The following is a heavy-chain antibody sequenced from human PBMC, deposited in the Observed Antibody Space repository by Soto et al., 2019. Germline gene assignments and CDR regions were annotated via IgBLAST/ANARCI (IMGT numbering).Heavy chain of an antibody. J-gene: IGHJ5*01. CDR1: GFTFSAYG. CDR3: AISIVPKVTRLIDP. Sequence: GGSLRLSCAASGFTFSAYGLHWVRQAPGKGLEWVALISYDGTDKTYADSVKGRFTISRDNSQNPLSLQMNSLGPEDTAVYYCAISIVPKVTRLIDPWGQGTLVTVSS. CDR2: ISYDGTDK. V-gene: IGHV3-30-3*01. D-gene: IGHD3-16*02.